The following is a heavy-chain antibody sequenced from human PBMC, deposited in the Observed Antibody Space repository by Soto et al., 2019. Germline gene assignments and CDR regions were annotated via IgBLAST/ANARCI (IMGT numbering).Heavy chain of an antibody. CDR1: GFTFSSYW. V-gene: IGHV3-74*01. J-gene: IGHJ6*02. Sequence: GGSLRLSCAASGFTFSSYWMHWVRQAPGKGLVWVSRVNSDGNSTSYADSVKGRFTISRDNAKNTLNLQMNSLRAEDTAVYYCARAKGSYGVDVWGQGTTVTVSS. CDR2: VNSDGNST. CDR3: ARAKGSYGVDV.